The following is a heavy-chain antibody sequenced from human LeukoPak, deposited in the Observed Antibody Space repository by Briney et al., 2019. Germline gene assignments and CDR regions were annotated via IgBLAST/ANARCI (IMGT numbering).Heavy chain of an antibody. D-gene: IGHD5-18*01. CDR3: ARRERQLWFSGTRRGIDY. Sequence: PGGSLRLSCAASGFTFSDYNMGWMRQAPGKGLEWVSYTRNSDNNMFYADSVKGRFTISRDNSKNTLYLQMNSLRAEDTAVYYCARRERQLWFSGTRRGIDYWGQGTLVTVSS. V-gene: IGHV3-11*04. CDR2: TRNSDNNM. J-gene: IGHJ4*02. CDR1: GFTFSDYN.